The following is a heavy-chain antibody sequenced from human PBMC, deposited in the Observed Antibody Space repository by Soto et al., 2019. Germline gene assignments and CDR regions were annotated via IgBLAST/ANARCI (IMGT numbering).Heavy chain of an antibody. J-gene: IGHJ6*02. V-gene: IGHV3-30-3*01. CDR2: TSYDGSNK. CDR1: GFTFSSYA. Sequence: QVQLVESGGGVVQPGRSLRLSCAASGFTFSSYAMYWVRQAPGKGLEWVALTSYDGSNKYYADSVKGRFTLSRDNSKNTLHLQMNGLRTEDTAIYYCARPPTTVTDYYYYGMNVWGQGTTVTVSS. D-gene: IGHD4-17*01. CDR3: ARPPTTVTDYYYYGMNV.